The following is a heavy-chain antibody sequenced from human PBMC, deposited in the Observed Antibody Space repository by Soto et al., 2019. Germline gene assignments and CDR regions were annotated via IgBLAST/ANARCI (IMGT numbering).Heavy chain of an antibody. Sequence: GGSLRLSCAASGFTFSSYGMHWVRQAPGKGLEWLSVIWCDGNNKYYADSVKGRFTISRDNSKNTLYLQMNSLRAEDTALYYCANHVRSGGGCDYLDYWGLGTLVTVSS. CDR1: GFTFSSYG. J-gene: IGHJ4*02. CDR2: IWCDGNNK. CDR3: ANHVRSGGGCDYLDY. V-gene: IGHV3-33*06. D-gene: IGHD2-15*01.